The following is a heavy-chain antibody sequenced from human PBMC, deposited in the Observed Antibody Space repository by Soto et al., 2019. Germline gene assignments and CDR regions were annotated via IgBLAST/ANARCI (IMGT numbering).Heavy chain of an antibody. Sequence: RRRSFAASGXAFNNYAMNWVRQAPGKGLEWVSHISGSGGSTDYAESVKGRFSISKDSVNNTLYLHMSSLRAEDTALYFCAKEGPYINSWSSAGYLQHWGLGTQVTVSS. CDR1: GXAFNNYA. CDR2: ISGSGGST. CDR3: AKEGPYINSWSSAGYLQH. D-gene: IGHD2-2*02. V-gene: IGHV3-23*01. J-gene: IGHJ1*01.